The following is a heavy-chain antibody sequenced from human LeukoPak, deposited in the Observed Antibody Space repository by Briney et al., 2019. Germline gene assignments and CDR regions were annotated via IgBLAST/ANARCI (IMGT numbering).Heavy chain of an antibody. CDR3: ANTPYCTNVVCYLHWFDP. CDR1: GGTFSSYA. Sequence: GASVKVSCKASGGTFSSYAISWVRQAPGQGLEWMGRIIPIFGTANYAQKFQGRVTITTDESTSTAYMELSSLRSEDTAVYYCANTPYCTNVVCYLHWFDPWGQGTLVTVSS. CDR2: IIPIFGTA. D-gene: IGHD2-8*01. J-gene: IGHJ5*02. V-gene: IGHV1-69*05.